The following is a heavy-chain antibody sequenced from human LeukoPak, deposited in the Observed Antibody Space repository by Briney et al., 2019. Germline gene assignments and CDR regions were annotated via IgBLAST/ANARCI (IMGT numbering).Heavy chain of an antibody. V-gene: IGHV1-46*01. CDR2: LNPSDGTT. CDR3: ALGYVYGKYYFHY. CDR1: GYTYTNNF. Sequence: ASVKVSCKASGYTYTNNFLHWVRQAPGQGLEWMGTLNPSDGTTIYTQKFQGRDTMTRDTSTSTMYIELSSLRYDDAAVYYCALGYVYGKYYFHYWGQGTLVTVSS. D-gene: IGHD2-15*01. J-gene: IGHJ4*02.